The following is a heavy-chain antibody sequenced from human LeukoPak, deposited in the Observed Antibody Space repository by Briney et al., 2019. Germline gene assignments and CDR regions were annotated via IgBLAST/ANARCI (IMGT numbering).Heavy chain of an antibody. CDR1: GYSFTSYW. CDR2: IYPGDSDT. J-gene: IGHJ4*02. Sequence: GESLKISCKGSGYSFTSYWIGWVRQLPGKGLEWMGIIYPGDSDTRYSPSFQGQVTISADKSISTAYLQWSSLKASDTAMYYCARVPFDSSGPFDYWGQGTLVTVSS. D-gene: IGHD6-19*01. V-gene: IGHV5-51*01. CDR3: ARVPFDSSGPFDY.